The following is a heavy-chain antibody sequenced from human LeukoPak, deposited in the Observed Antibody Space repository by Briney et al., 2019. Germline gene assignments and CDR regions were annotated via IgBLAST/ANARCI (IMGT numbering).Heavy chain of an antibody. CDR1: GFSFSVFW. Sequence: GGSLRLSCAASGFSFSVFWMHWVRQAPGKGPVWVSRIKTDGSITDYADSVKGRFTISRDNAKNTLYLQMNSLRAEDTAVYYCARDWQQLVRAIDYWGQGTLVTVSS. J-gene: IGHJ4*02. CDR3: ARDWQQLVRAIDY. D-gene: IGHD6-6*01. V-gene: IGHV3-74*01. CDR2: IKTDGSIT.